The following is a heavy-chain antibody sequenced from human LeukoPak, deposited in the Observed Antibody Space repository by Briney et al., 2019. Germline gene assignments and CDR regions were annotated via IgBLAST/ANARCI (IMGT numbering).Heavy chain of an antibody. J-gene: IGHJ3*02. V-gene: IGHV4-34*01. CDR2: INHSGST. CDR1: GDSIGSYS. D-gene: IGHD4-23*01. Sequence: SETLSLTCTVSGDSIGSYSWNWIRQPPGKGLEWIGEINHSGSTNYNPSLKSRVTISVDTSKNQFSLKLSSVTAADTAVYYCARTPGPAVAGGAFDIWGQGTMVTVSS. CDR3: ARTPGPAVAGGAFDI.